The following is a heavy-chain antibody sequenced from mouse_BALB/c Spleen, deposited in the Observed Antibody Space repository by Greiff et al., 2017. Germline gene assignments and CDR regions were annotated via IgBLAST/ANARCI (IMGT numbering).Heavy chain of an antibody. V-gene: IGHV2-2*02. CDR1: GFSLTSYG. CDR2: IWSGGST. Sequence: VKLVESGPGLVQPSQSLSITCTVSGFSLTSYGVNWVRQSPGKGLEWLGVIWSGGSTDYNAAFISRLSISKDNSKSQVFFKMNSLQANDTAIYYCARKATMITTRGNYYAMDYWGQGTSVTVSS. J-gene: IGHJ4*01. CDR3: ARKATMITTRGNYYAMDY. D-gene: IGHD2-4*01.